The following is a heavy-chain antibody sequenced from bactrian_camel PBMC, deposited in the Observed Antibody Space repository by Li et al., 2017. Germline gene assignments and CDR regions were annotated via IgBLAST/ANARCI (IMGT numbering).Heavy chain of an antibody. V-gene: IGHV3-2*01. CDR1: GLTTYY. D-gene: IGHD6*01. CDR2: IYTATGST. CDR3: AARPREAWSYTY. J-gene: IGHJ4*01. Sequence: VQLVESGGGLVQPGGSLTLSCAASGLTTYYWTWVRQAPGKGLEWVSSIYTATGSTYYADIVKGRFTISKDNAKNTLSLQMNSLKSEDTALYYCAARPREAWSYTYWGQGTQVTVS.